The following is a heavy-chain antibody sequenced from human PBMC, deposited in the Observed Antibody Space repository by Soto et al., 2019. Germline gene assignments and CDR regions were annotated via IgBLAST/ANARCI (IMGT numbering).Heavy chain of an antibody. CDR3: ARGDYGTGGYHFPYFDY. D-gene: IGHD2-8*02. V-gene: IGHV1-2*02. CDR1: GYSFTGYY. CDR2: INPDSGAT. Sequence: ASVKVSCKASGYSFTGYYIHWVRQAPGQGLEWMGWINPDSGATNYAQNFQGRVTLTSDTSISTASMDLTSLTSDDTAVYYCARGDYGTGGYHFPYFDYWVKGTLVTVSS. J-gene: IGHJ4*02.